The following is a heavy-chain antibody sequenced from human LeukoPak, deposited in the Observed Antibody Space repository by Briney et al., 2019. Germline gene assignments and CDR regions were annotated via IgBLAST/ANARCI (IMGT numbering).Heavy chain of an antibody. V-gene: IGHV4-61*02. CDR1: GGSLSSVSFY. J-gene: IGHJ3*02. CDR3: ARDTYYYDNGDYTDVFDS. Sequence: PSQTLSLTCPVSGGSLSSVSFYWSWIRKPAGKGLEWIGRIYSSGSTNYNPSPKSRVTISQDTSKNTLSLKLSSVTAADTAVYYCARDTYYYDNGDYTDVFDSWGQGTMVTVSS. D-gene: IGHD3-22*01. CDR2: IYSSGST.